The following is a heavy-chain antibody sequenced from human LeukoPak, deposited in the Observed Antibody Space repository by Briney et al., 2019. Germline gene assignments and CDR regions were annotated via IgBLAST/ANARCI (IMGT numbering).Heavy chain of an antibody. V-gene: IGHV4-59*12. D-gene: IGHD5-12*01. CDR1: GGSISSYY. CDR2: IYYSGST. Sequence: SETLSLTCTVSGGSISSYYWSWIRQPPGKGLEWIGYIYYSGSTNYNPSLKSRVTMSVDTSKNQFSLKLSSVTATDTAVYYCARAGGYDSLFDYWGQGTLVTVSS. J-gene: IGHJ4*02. CDR3: ARAGGYDSLFDY.